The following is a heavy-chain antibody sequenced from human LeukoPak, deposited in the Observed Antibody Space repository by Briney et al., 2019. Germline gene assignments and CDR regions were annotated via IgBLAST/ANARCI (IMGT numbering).Heavy chain of an antibody. D-gene: IGHD2-2*01. CDR3: ANGVVPTGDYFDY. CDR1: GGSVSSGSYY. CDR2: IYYSGST. V-gene: IGHV4-61*01. J-gene: IGHJ4*02. Sequence: KPSETLSLTCTVSGGSVSSGSYYWSWIRQPPGKGLEWIGYIYYSGSTNYNPSLKSRVTISVDTSKNQFSLKLSSVTTADTAVYYCANGVVPTGDYFDYWGQGTLVTVSS.